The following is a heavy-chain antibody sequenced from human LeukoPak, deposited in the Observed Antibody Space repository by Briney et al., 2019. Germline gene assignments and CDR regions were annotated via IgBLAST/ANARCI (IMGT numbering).Heavy chain of an antibody. J-gene: IGHJ4*02. D-gene: IGHD3-3*01. V-gene: IGHV7-4-1*02. CDR3: ARAHYDFWSGETFDY. CDR2: INTNTGNP. Sequence: ASVKVSCKASGYSFTSYGINWVRQPPGQGLEWMGWINTNTGNPTYAQGFTGRFVFSLDTSVSTAYLQISSLKAEDTAGYYCARAHYDFWSGETFDYWGQGTLVTVSS. CDR1: GYSFTSYG.